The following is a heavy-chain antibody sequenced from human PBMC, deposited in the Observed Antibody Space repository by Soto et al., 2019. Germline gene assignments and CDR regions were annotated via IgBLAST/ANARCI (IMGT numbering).Heavy chain of an antibody. CDR1: GGSISSSSYY. D-gene: IGHD6-13*01. V-gene: IGHV4-39*01. CDR2: IYYSGST. Sequence: SETLSLTCTVSGGSISSSSYYWGWIRQPPGKGLEWIGSIYYSGSTYYNPSLKSGVTISVDTSKNQFSLKLSSVTAADTAVYYCARLLSSSWYDKYYFDYWGQGTLVTVSS. J-gene: IGHJ4*02. CDR3: ARLLSSSWYDKYYFDY.